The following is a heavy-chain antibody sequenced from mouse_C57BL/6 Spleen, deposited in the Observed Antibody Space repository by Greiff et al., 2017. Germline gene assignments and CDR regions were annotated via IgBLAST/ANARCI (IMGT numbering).Heavy chain of an antibody. CDR2: INPNNGGT. V-gene: IGHV1-26*01. CDR1: GYTFTDYY. CDR3: ARLDDGYLDY. D-gene: IGHD2-3*01. Sequence: VQLQQSGPELVKPGASVKISCKASGYTFTDYYMNWVKQSHGKSLEWIGDINPNNGGTSYNQKFKGKATLTVDKSSSTAYMELRSLTSEDSAVYYCARLDDGYLDYWGQGTTRTVSS. J-gene: IGHJ2*01.